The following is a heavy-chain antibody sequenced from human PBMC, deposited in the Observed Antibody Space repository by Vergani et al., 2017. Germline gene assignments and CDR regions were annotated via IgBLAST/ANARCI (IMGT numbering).Heavy chain of an antibody. CDR1: GYSFTSYW. CDR3: ARLAAPVVVVDY. V-gene: IGHV5-10-1*04. J-gene: IGHJ4*02. D-gene: IGHD6-6*01. CDR2: IDPSDSYT. Sequence: EVQLVQSGAEVKKPGESLKISCKGSGYSFTSYWISWVRQMPGKGLEWMGRIDPSDSYTRYSPSFQGQVTISADRSISTAYLQWSSLKASDTAMYYCARLAAPVVVVDYWGQGTLVTVSS.